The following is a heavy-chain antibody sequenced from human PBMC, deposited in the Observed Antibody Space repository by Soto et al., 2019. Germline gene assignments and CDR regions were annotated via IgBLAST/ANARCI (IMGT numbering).Heavy chain of an antibody. V-gene: IGHV1-8*01. CDR3: ARGPSYTRYYYHYFMDV. J-gene: IGHJ6*03. CDR1: GYTFTSYD. D-gene: IGHD3-16*02. Sequence: GASVKVSCKASGYTFTSYDISWVRQATGQGLEWMGWMNPNSGNTGYAQKFQGRVTMTRNTSISTAYMELSSLRSEDTAVYYCARGPSYTRYYYHYFMDVRGKGTSVIVSS. CDR2: MNPNSGNT.